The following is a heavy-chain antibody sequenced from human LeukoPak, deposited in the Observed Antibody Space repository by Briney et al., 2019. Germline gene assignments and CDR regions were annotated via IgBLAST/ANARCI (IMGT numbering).Heavy chain of an antibody. Sequence: PGGSLRLSCAASGFTFSNYWMNWVRQAPGKGLEWVASIQRDGSEKYYVESVKGRFTISRDNVKNSLYLQMNSLRAEDTGVYYCARQGYSIGKWGQGTLVTVSS. V-gene: IGHV3-7*01. J-gene: IGHJ4*02. D-gene: IGHD6-19*01. CDR1: GFTFSNYW. CDR3: ARQGYSIGK. CDR2: IQRDGSEK.